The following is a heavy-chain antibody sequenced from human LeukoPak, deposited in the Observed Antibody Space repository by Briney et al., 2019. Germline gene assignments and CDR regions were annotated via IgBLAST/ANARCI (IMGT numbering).Heavy chain of an antibody. CDR3: TTDLVFYDSSGYRNYYFDS. J-gene: IGHJ4*02. V-gene: IGHV3-15*01. CDR1: GFTFSNVW. CDR2: IKSKTDGGST. Sequence: GGSLRLSCAASGFTFSNVWMRWIRQAPGKGLEWVGRIKSKTDGGSTDYAAPVRGRFTISRDDSRNTLFLQVNSLKTEDTAVYYCTTDLVFYDSSGYRNYYFDSWGQGTLVTVSS. D-gene: IGHD3-22*01.